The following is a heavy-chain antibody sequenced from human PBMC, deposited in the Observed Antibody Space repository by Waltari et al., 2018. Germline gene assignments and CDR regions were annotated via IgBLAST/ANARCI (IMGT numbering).Heavy chain of an antibody. CDR3: ARVAATGYFFDN. CDR2: IFPGGGT. V-gene: IGHV4-4*07. J-gene: IGHJ4*02. CDR1: GVSLRGYY. Sequence: QVQLQQSGPGLVKPSATLSLPRGVSGVSLRGYYWSCIRQAGGRGLEWVGRIFPGGGTENNPSLDSRVTMSLDTSKSQVSLRLKSVTAADTAVYYCARVAATGYFFDNWGQGTLVTVSS.